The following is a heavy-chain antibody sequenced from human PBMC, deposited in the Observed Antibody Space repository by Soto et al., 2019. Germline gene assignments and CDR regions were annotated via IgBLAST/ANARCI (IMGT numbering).Heavy chain of an antibody. Sequence: ASVKVSCKASGGTFVSYVYNWVRQAPGQGLEWMGGIIPMFNITNYAQKFQGRITITADESTTTAYMELSSLKSEDTAVYFCARWPTVSRPTYGMDVWGQCTTVTVSS. D-gene: IGHD4-4*01. CDR3: ARWPTVSRPTYGMDV. V-gene: IGHV1-69*13. CDR2: IIPMFNIT. J-gene: IGHJ6*02. CDR1: GGTFVSYV.